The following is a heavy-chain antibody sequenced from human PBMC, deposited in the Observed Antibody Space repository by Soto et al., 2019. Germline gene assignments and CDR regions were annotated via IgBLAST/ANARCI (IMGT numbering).Heavy chain of an antibody. D-gene: IGHD5-12*01. V-gene: IGHV1-69*13. CDR1: GGTFSSYA. CDR3: AREKMDIVATIGGPRDDAFDI. J-gene: IGHJ3*02. Sequence: GASVKVSCKASGGTFSSYAISWVRQAPGQGLEWMGGIIPIFGTANYAQKFQGRVTITADESTSTAYMELSSLRSEDTAVYYCAREKMDIVATIGGPRDDAFDIWGQGTMVTVSS. CDR2: IIPIFGTA.